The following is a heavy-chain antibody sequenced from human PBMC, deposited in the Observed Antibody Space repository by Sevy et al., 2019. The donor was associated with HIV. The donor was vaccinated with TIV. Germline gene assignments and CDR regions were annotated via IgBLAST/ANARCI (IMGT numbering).Heavy chain of an antibody. J-gene: IGHJ3*02. CDR3: ARVARITIFGVADRGAFDI. CDR1: GGSISSYY. D-gene: IGHD3-3*01. CDR2: IYTSGST. V-gene: IGHV4-4*07. Sequence: SETLSLTCTVSGGSISSYYWSWIRQPAGKGLEWIGRIYTSGSTNYNPSLKSRVTMSVDMSKNQFSLKLSSVTAADTAVYYCARVARITIFGVADRGAFDIWGQGTMVTVSS.